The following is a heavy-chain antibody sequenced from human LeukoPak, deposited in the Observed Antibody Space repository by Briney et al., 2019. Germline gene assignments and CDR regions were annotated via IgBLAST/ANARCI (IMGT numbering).Heavy chain of an antibody. D-gene: IGHD2-15*01. J-gene: IGHJ4*02. Sequence: GRSLRLSCAASGFTFRSYGMHWVRQAPGKGLEWVANIKQDGSEKYYVDSVKGRFTISRDNAKNSLYLQMNSLRAEDTAVYYCAREIGGGHFDYWGQGTLVTVSS. V-gene: IGHV3-7*01. CDR1: GFTFRSYG. CDR2: IKQDGSEK. CDR3: AREIGGGHFDY.